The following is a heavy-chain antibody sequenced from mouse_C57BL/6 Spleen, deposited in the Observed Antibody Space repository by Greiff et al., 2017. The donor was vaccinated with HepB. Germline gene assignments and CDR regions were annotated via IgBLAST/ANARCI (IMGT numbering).Heavy chain of an antibody. Sequence: VKLMESGPELVKPGASVKISCKASGYAFSSSWMNWVKQRPGKGLEWIGRIYPGDGDTNYNGKFKGKATLTADKSSSTAYMQLSSLTSEDSAVYFCAGSYDGYAWFAYWGQGTLVTVSA. CDR3: AGSYDGYAWFAY. CDR2: IYPGDGDT. V-gene: IGHV1-82*01. D-gene: IGHD2-3*01. CDR1: GYAFSSSW. J-gene: IGHJ3*01.